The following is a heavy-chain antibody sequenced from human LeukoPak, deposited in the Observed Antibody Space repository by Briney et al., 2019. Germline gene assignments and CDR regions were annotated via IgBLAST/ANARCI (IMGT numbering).Heavy chain of an antibody. V-gene: IGHV3-23*01. J-gene: IGHJ4*02. CDR3: ARDSSSWYYFDY. D-gene: IGHD6-13*01. CDR1: GFTFSSYA. Sequence: GGSLRLSCAASGFTFSSYAMSWVRQAPGRGLEWVSAISGSGGSTYYADSVKGRFTISRDNSKNTLYLQMNSLRAEDTAVYYCARDSSSWYYFDYWGQGTLVTVSS. CDR2: ISGSGGST.